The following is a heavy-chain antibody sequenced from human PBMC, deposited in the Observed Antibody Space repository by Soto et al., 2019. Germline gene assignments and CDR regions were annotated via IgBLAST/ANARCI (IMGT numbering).Heavy chain of an antibody. V-gene: IGHV4-4*07. CDR1: GGSISSYY. CDR2: IYTSGST. Sequence: SETLSLTCTVSGGSISSYYWSWIRQPAGKGLEWIGRIYTSGSTNYNPSLKSRVTMSVDTSKNQFSLKLSSVTAADTVVYYCARDGPVYARNWFDPWGQGTLVTVSS. CDR3: ARDGPVYARNWFDP. J-gene: IGHJ5*02. D-gene: IGHD3-10*02.